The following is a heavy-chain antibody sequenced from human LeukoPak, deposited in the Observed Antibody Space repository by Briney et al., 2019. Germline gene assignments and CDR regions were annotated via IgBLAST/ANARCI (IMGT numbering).Heavy chain of an antibody. CDR1: GYTFTDYY. V-gene: IGHV1-2*02. J-gene: IGHJ4*02. Sequence: ASVKVSCKASGYTFTDYYMHWVRQAPGQGLEWMGWINPNSGGTNYVQKFQGRVTMTRDTSISTAYMELRSLRSDDTAFYYCARGRDGDYWGQGTLVTVSS. CDR3: ARGRDGDY. CDR2: INPNSGGT. D-gene: IGHD6-6*01.